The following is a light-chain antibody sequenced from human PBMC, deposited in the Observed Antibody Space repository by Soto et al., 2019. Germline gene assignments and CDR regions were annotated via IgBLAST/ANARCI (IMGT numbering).Light chain of an antibody. V-gene: IGLV1-40*01. J-gene: IGLJ3*02. CDR2: GNS. Sequence: QAVVTQPPSVSGAPGQRVTISCTGSSSNIGAGYDVHWYEQLPGTAPKLLIYGNSNRPSGVPDRLSGSKSGTSASLAIIGLQAEDEADYYCQSYDSSLSGWVFGGGTKLTVL. CDR3: QSYDSSLSGWV. CDR1: SSNIGAGYD.